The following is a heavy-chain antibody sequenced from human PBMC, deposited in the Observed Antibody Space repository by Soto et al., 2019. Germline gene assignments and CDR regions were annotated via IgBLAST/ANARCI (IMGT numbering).Heavy chain of an antibody. CDR3: AKSAGFYSSYNY. CDR2: ISWNSGSI. D-gene: IGHD6-6*01. CDR1: GFTFDDYA. V-gene: IGHV3-9*01. J-gene: IGHJ4*02. Sequence: GGSLRLSCAASGFTFDDYAMHWVRQAPGKGLEWVSGISWNSGSIGYADSVKGRFTISRDNAKNSLYLQMNSLRAEDTALYYCAKSAGFYSSYNYWGQGTQVTVSS.